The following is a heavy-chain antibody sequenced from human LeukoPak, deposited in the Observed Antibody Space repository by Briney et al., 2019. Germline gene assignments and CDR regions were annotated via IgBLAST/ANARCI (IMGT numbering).Heavy chain of an antibody. J-gene: IGHJ4*02. CDR3: ARQTRAYYDFWSGQYYFDY. D-gene: IGHD3-3*01. CDR2: IYPGDSDT. V-gene: IGHV5-51*01. CDR1: GYSFTSYW. Sequence: GESLKISCKGSGYSFTSYWIGWVRQMPGKDLEWMGIIYPGDSDTRYSPSFQGQVTISADKSISTAYLQWSSLKASDTAMYYCARQTRAYYDFWSGQYYFDYWGQGTLVTVSS.